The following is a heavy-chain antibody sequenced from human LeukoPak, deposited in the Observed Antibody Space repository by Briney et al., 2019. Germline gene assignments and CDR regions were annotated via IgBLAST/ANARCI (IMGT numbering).Heavy chain of an antibody. CDR3: VRGGIVGTTARIPLFDY. V-gene: IGHV4-59*01. J-gene: IGHJ4*02. CDR2: IYYSGST. D-gene: IGHD1-26*01. CDR1: GGSISGYY. Sequence: SETLSLTCAVSGGSISGYYWSWIRQPPGKGLEWIGYIYYSGSTNYNPSLKSRVTMSVDTSKNQFSLKLSSVTAADTAVYYCVRGGIVGTTARIPLFDYWGQGTLVTVSS.